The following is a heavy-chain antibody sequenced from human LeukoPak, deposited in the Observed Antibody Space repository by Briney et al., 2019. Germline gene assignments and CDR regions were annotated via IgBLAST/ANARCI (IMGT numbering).Heavy chain of an antibody. Sequence: PSETLSLTCTVSGGSISSSSYYWGWIRQPPGKGLEWIGSIYYSGSTYYNPSLKSRVTISVDTSKNQFSLKLSSVTAADTAVYYCARGMKYSSSSLADYWGQGTLVTVSS. V-gene: IGHV4-39*01. J-gene: IGHJ4*02. CDR3: ARGMKYSSSSLADY. D-gene: IGHD6-6*01. CDR2: IYYSGST. CDR1: GGSISSSSYY.